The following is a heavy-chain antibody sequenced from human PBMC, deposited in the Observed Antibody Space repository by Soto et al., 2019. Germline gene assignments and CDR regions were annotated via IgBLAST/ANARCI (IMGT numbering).Heavy chain of an antibody. CDR3: ASSLEPYGMDV. CDR1: GYTFTGYY. CDR2: INPNSGGT. Sequence: ASVKVSCKASGYTFTGYYMHWVRQAPVQGLEWMGWINPNSGGTNYAQKFQGWVTMTRDTSISTAYMELRSLRSDDTAVYYCASSLEPYGMDVWGQGTTVTVSS. J-gene: IGHJ6*02. V-gene: IGHV1-2*04.